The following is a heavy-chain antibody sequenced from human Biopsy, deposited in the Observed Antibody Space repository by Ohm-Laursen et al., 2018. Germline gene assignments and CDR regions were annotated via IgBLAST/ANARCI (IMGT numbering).Heavy chain of an antibody. CDR1: GGSFTGHY. V-gene: IGHV4-59*11. CDR2: ISHTGYT. J-gene: IGHJ1*01. Sequence: SETLSLTCTVSGGSFTGHYWTWIRQPPGKGLEWIGHISHTGYTSYKSSLKSRVTISLDTSRKHFSLRLTSLAAADTAVYYCARGSNEYGGLYFPHWGHGTLVTVSS. D-gene: IGHD4-23*01. CDR3: ARGSNEYGGLYFPH.